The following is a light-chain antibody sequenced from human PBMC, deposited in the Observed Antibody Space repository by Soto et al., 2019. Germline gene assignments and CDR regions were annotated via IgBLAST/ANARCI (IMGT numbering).Light chain of an antibody. V-gene: IGKV1-39*01. CDR3: QPYYRTPPT. CDR2: GAS. CDR1: QSISSY. J-gene: IGKJ1*01. Sequence: IQMSQSPGSRADSVGDRVTITCRASQSISSYLSWYQQKPGKAPKALIYGASSLQSGVPSRFSGSGSGTDFTLTISSLQAEDVAVYYCQPYYRTPPTFAQGTKVDI.